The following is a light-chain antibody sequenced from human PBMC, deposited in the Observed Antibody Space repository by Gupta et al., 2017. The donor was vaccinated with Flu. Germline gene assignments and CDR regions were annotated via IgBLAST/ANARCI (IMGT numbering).Light chain of an antibody. CDR1: QSVSSSY. J-gene: IGKJ1*01. V-gene: IGKV3-20*01. CDR3: QQDGSSPST. CDR2: GAS. Sequence: EIVLTQSPGTLSLSPWERATLSCRASQSVSSSYLAWYQQKPGQAPRLLIYGASSRATGIPDRFSGSGSGTDFTLTISRLEPEDFAVYYCQQDGSSPSTFGQGTKVEIK.